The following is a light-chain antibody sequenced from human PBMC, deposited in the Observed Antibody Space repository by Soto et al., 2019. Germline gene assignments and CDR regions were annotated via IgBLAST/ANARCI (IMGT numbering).Light chain of an antibody. CDR3: QKYKNWPLRYT. CDR2: GAS. V-gene: IGKV3-15*01. J-gene: IGKJ2*01. CDR1: QDIFSY. Sequence: EIEMTQSPATLSVSPGERATLSCRASQDIFSYLAWYQQKPGQAPRLLIYGASTRATGIPARFSGSGSGTEFSLTISRLQSEDFGLYFCQKYKNWPLRYTFGQGTKLEIK.